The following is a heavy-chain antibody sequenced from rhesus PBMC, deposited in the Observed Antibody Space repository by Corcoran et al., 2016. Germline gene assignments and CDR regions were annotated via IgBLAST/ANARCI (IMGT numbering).Heavy chain of an antibody. CDR1: GYSISRGYY. D-gene: IGHD5-42*01. V-gene: IGHV4S14*01. J-gene: IGHJ2*01. CDR3: ARVGSSWSEWDTVGTEWYFDL. CDR2: IYGSGRSN. Sequence: QVQLQETGPGLVEPAETLSLTCAVYGYSISRGYYCGWIRPPQGKGREWIGSIYGSGRSNYINSSLNRRVTLSVDTSKNQFSLKLSSVTAADTAVYYCARVGSSWSEWDTVGTEWYFDLWGPGTPITISS.